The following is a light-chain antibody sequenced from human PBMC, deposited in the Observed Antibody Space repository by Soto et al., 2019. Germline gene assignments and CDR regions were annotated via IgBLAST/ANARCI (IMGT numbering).Light chain of an antibody. Sequence: DIQMTQSPSSLSASVGDRVTITCRASQSISSNLNWYQQKPGKAPNVLIYAASSLQSGVPSRFSGSGSGTDFTLTISSLQPEDSATYYCQQSYSTPWTFGQGTKVDIK. V-gene: IGKV1-39*01. CDR3: QQSYSTPWT. J-gene: IGKJ1*01. CDR1: QSISSN. CDR2: AAS.